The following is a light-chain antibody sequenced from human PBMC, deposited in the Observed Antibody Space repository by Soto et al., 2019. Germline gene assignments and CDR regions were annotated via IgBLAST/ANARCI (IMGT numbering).Light chain of an antibody. CDR3: QQYDNWPTWT. Sequence: EIVMTQSPATLSVSPGERATLSCRASQSISSNLAWYQHNPGQAPRLLIFGASTRATGIPARFSGSGSGTEFTLTISGLQSEDFAVYYCQQYDNWPTWTFGQGTKVDIK. CDR2: GAS. J-gene: IGKJ1*01. CDR1: QSISSN. V-gene: IGKV3-15*01.